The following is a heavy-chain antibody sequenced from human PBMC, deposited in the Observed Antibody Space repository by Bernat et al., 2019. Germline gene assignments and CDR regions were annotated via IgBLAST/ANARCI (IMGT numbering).Heavy chain of an antibody. CDR3: PTYNDGTGDYFDN. CDR2: IKGDGSEK. CDR1: GFTFSTYW. V-gene: IGHV3-7*01. J-gene: IGHJ4*02. Sequence: EVRLVESGGGLVQPGGSLRLSCAASGFTFSTYWMSWVRQAPGKGLEWVAAIKGDGSEKSYLDSATDRFIISRDNAKNSLYLQMNSVKVEDTAVYYCPTYNDGTGDYFDNWGQGTLVTVSS. D-gene: IGHD1-14*01.